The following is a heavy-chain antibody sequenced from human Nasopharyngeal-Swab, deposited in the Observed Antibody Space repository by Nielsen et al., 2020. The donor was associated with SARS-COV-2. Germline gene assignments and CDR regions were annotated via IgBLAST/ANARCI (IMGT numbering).Heavy chain of an antibody. CDR2: IYPGDSDT. CDR1: GYSFTSYW. CDR3: ARHLRRGGDSGGDWLDP. V-gene: IGHV5-51*01. Sequence: GESLKISCKGSGYSFTSYWIGWVRQVPGKGLEWMGIIYPGDSDTRYSPSFQGQVTILADKSISTAYLQWSSLKASDTAMYYCARHLRRGGDSGGDWLDPWGQGTLVTVSS. J-gene: IGHJ5*02. D-gene: IGHD2-21*01.